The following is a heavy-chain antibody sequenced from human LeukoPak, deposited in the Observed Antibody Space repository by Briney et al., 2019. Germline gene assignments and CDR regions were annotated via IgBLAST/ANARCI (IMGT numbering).Heavy chain of an antibody. J-gene: IGHJ4*02. CDR3: AKDRSDNSSWYLGDY. CDR2: ISGSGDNT. V-gene: IGHV3-23*01. D-gene: IGHD6-19*01. CDR1: GFIFSNYA. Sequence: GGSLRLSCVASGFIFSNYAMSWVRQAPGKGLEWVSVISGSGDNTYYADSVKGRFTISRDNSKNTLYLQMNSPRAEDTAVYYCAKDRSDNSSWYLGDYWGQGTLVTVSS.